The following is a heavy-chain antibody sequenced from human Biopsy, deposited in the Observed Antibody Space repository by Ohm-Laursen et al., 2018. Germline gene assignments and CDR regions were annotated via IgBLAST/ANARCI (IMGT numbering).Heavy chain of an antibody. J-gene: IGHJ4*02. CDR3: ARWETTLGRSLDS. CDR2: MSPNTGNT. D-gene: IGHD1-26*01. Sequence: VKVSCKASGYTFTSHDINWVRQATGQGLGWMGWMSPNTGNTVYAQRFQDRVTMTSDTSTGTAYMELTSLTSDDTAVYFCARWETTLGRSLDSWGQGTLVAVSS. V-gene: IGHV1-8*01. CDR1: GYTFTSHD.